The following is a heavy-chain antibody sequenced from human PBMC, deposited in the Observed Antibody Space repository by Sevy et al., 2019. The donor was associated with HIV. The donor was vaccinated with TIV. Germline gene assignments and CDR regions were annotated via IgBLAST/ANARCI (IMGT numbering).Heavy chain of an antibody. CDR2: LSFGCGEV. CDR1: GFTVNKYS. Sequence: GGSLRLSCAASGFTVNKYSMSWVRQPPGKGLEWVATLSFGCGEVNYADSVKGRFTISRDNSKNSFYLQMNNLRAEDTALYYCAREGCTKPHDYWGQGTLVTVSS. V-gene: IGHV3-23*01. CDR3: AREGCTKPHDY. J-gene: IGHJ4*02. D-gene: IGHD2-8*01.